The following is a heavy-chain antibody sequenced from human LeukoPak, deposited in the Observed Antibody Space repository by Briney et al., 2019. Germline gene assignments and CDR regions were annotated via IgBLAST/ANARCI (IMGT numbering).Heavy chain of an antibody. CDR2: IDWDDDK. J-gene: IGHJ4*02. CDR3: ARIRYDSSGYPPNFDY. CDR1: GFSLSTSGMC. Sequence: SGXXLVKPTQTLTLTCTFSGFSLSTSGMCVSWIRQPPGKALEWLAHIDWDDDKYYSTSLKTRLTISKDTSKNQVVLTMTNMDPVDTATYYCARIRYDSSGYPPNFDYWGQGTLVTVSS. V-gene: IGHV2-70*01. D-gene: IGHD3-22*01.